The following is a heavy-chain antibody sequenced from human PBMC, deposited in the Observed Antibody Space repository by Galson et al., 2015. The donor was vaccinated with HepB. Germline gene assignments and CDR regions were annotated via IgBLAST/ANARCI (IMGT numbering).Heavy chain of an antibody. D-gene: IGHD3-3*01. Sequence: SLRLSCAASGFTFSSYGMHWVRQAPGKGLEWVAVISYDGSNKYYADSVKGRFTISRDNSKNTLYLQMNSLRAEDTAVYYCAKDLLVFGVVNDSSGLDYWGQGTLVTVSS. CDR1: GFTFSSYG. J-gene: IGHJ4*02. CDR3: AKDLLVFGVVNDSSGLDY. CDR2: ISYDGSNK. V-gene: IGHV3-30*18.